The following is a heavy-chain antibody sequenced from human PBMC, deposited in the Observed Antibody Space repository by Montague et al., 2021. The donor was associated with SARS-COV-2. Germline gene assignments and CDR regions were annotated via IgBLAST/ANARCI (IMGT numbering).Heavy chain of an antibody. CDR2: IDNDGSST. CDR1: GFTFRSHW. D-gene: IGHD3-3*01. V-gene: IGHV3-74*01. J-gene: IGHJ6*02. CDR3: ARGVGITIFGDLSLEGDYYYSMDV. Sequence: SLRLSCPASGFTFRSHWMHWVRQVPEKGLVWVSRIDNDGSSTNYVDSVKGRFTISRDNAKNTLDLQMHSLRVEDTAVYFCARGVGITIFGDLSLEGDYYYSMDVWGQGTAVTVSS.